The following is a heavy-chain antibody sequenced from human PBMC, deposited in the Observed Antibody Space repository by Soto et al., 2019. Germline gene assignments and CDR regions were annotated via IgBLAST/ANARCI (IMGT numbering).Heavy chain of an antibody. CDR3: ARCWYYYDRSSYFSGDAFDI. D-gene: IGHD3-22*01. CDR1: GFTFSSYW. V-gene: IGHV3-74*01. Sequence: EVQLVESGGGLVQPGGSLRLSCEASGFTFSSYWMHWVRQGPGKELVWVSRISSDGSSTNYADSVKGRFTISRDNAKNTLYLQMNSLRAEDTAVYYCARCWYYYDRSSYFSGDAFDIWGHGTMVTVSS. J-gene: IGHJ3*02. CDR2: ISSDGSST.